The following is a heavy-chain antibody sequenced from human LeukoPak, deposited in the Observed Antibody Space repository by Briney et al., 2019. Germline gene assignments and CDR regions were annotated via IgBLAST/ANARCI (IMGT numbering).Heavy chain of an antibody. V-gene: IGHV1-69*04. CDR2: IIPILGIA. D-gene: IGHD3-10*01. Sequence: SVKVSCKASGGTFSSYAISWVRQAPGQGLEWMGRIIPILGIANYAQKFQGRVTITADKSTSTAYMELSSLRSEDTAVYYCASEHVIGFGEIWYYFDYWGQGTLVAVSS. CDR3: ASEHVIGFGEIWYYFDY. J-gene: IGHJ4*02. CDR1: GGTFSSYA.